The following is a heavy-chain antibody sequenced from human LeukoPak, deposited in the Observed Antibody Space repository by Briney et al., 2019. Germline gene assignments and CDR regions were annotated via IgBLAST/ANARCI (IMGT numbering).Heavy chain of an antibody. V-gene: IGHV1-46*01. CDR1: GYTFTSYY. D-gene: IGHD3-22*01. Sequence: ASVKVSCKASGYTFTSYYMHWVRQAPGQGLEWMGIINPSGGSTSYAQKFQGRVSMTRDTSISTAYMELSRLRSDDTAVYYCARGDWVTMIVVVITSDAFDIWGQGTMVTVSS. J-gene: IGHJ3*02. CDR3: ARGDWVTMIVVVITSDAFDI. CDR2: INPSGGST.